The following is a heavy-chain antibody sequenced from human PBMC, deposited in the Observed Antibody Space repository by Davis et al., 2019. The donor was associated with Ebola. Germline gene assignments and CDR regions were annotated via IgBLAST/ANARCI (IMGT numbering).Heavy chain of an antibody. Sequence: PGGSLRLSCAASGFTFSNYAMSWVRQAPGKGPEWVSGISAVGYNTYHADSVRGRFTISRDNSKNTLYLQMNSLSGDDTAVYYCATCGFCISTSGVDYWGQGTLVSASS. D-gene: IGHD6-19*01. CDR2: ISAVGYNT. V-gene: IGHV3-23*01. CDR1: GFTFSNYA. CDR3: ATCGFCISTSGVDY. J-gene: IGHJ4*02.